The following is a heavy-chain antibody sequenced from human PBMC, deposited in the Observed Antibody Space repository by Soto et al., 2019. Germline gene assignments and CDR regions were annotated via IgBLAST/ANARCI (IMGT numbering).Heavy chain of an antibody. CDR2: IIPIFGTA. V-gene: IGHV1-69*01. CDR3: ARGGCELLAFDI. CDR1: GGTFSSYA. J-gene: IGHJ3*02. D-gene: IGHD1-26*01. Sequence: QVQLVQSGAEVKKPVSSVRVSCKASGGTFSSYAISWVRQAPGQGLEWMGGIIPIFGTANYAQKFQGRVTITADESTSTAYMERSSLRSEDTAVYYCARGGCELLAFDIWGQGTMVSVSS.